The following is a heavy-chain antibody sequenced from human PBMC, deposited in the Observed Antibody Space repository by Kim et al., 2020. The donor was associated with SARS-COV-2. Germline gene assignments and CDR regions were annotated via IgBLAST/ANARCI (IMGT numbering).Heavy chain of an antibody. J-gene: IGHJ3*02. CDR2: IITIFGTA. CDR1: GGTFSSYA. V-gene: IGHV1-69*13. CDR3: ARVFRCSGGSCYGINGAFDI. Sequence: SVKVSCKASGGTFSSYAISWVRQAPGQGLEWMGGIITIFGTANYAQKFQGRVTITADESTSTAYMELSSLRSEDTAVYYCARVFRCSGGSCYGINGAFDIWGQGTMVTVSS. D-gene: IGHD2-15*01.